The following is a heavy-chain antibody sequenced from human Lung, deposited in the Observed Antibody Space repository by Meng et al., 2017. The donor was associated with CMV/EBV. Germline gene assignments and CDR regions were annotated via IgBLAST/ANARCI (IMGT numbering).Heavy chain of an antibody. CDR3: ARMRHSSSWTFFDY. CDR2: INPNSGGT. CDR1: RYTFPGYY. Sequence: KALRYTFPGYYMHWVRQAPGQGLEWMGWINPNSGGTTYAQKFQGRVTMTRDTSISTAYMELSRLRSDDTAVYYCARMRHSSSWTFFDYWGQGTLVTVSS. J-gene: IGHJ4*02. V-gene: IGHV1-2*02. D-gene: IGHD6-13*01.